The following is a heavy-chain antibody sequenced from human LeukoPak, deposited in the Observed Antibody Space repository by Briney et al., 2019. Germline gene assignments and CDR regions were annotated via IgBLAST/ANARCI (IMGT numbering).Heavy chain of an antibody. J-gene: IGHJ4*02. V-gene: IGHV3-30*18. Sequence: GGSLRLSCAASGFTFSTYGMHWVRQAPGKGLEWVAVISYDGSNEYYADSVKGRFTNSRDNSKNTLYLQMSSLRAEDTAVYYCAKEFNRGLPDYWGQGTLVTVPS. D-gene: IGHD2-21*01. CDR3: AKEFNRGLPDY. CDR2: ISYDGSNE. CDR1: GFTFSTYG.